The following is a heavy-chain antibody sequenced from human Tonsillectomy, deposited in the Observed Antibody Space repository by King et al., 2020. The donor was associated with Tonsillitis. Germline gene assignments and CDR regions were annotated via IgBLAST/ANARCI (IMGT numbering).Heavy chain of an antibody. Sequence: VQLVQSGAEVKKPGASVKVSCKASGYTFTGYYMHWVQQAPGQGLDWRGWINPNSGGTNYEQKFQGRVTMTRDTSISTAYMELGRLRSDDTAVYYCARGGIRGLYGWFDPWGQGTLVTVSS. CDR1: GYTFTGYY. J-gene: IGHJ5*02. CDR2: INPNSGGT. V-gene: IGHV1-2*02. CDR3: ARGGIRGLYGWFDP. D-gene: IGHD2-8*01.